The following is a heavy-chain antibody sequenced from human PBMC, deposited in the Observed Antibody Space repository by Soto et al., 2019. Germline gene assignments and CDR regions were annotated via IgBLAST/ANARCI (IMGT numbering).Heavy chain of an antibody. D-gene: IGHD3-10*01. Sequence: PGGSLGLSCAASGFTFTNYAMSWVRQAPGKGLEWVSRISSSGANTYYADSVKGRFTTSRDNSKNTQYLQMNSLRAEDTAIYYCAKTWGSGSNPQWVFDDWGQGTLVTVS. V-gene: IGHV3-23*01. CDR2: ISSSGANT. J-gene: IGHJ4*02. CDR3: AKTWGSGSNPQWVFDD. CDR1: GFTFTNYA.